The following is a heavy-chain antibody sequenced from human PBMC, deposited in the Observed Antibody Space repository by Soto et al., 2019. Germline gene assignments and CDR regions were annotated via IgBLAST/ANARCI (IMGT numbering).Heavy chain of an antibody. CDR1: GGSISSSSYY. V-gene: IGHV4-39*01. CDR3: ARHRGVDSFAFDT. CDR2: IYYSGST. D-gene: IGHD2-21*02. Sequence: PSETLSLTCTVAGGSISSSSYYWGWIRQPPGKGLEWIGSIYYSGSTYYNPSLKSRVTISVDTSKNQFSLKLSSVTAEDTAVYYCARHRGVDSFAFDTWGQGTMVTVSS. J-gene: IGHJ3*02.